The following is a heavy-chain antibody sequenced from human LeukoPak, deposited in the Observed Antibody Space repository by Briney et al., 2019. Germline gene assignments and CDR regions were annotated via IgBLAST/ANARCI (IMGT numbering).Heavy chain of an antibody. CDR3: ARDRVAGAFYFDY. V-gene: IGHV1-18*04. D-gene: IGHD6-19*01. Sequence: ASVKVSCKASGYTFTNYAVSWGRQAPGQDLEWMGGISAYNGNTNYAQKFQGRVTMTTDTSTSTAYLELRSLRSDDTAVYYCARDRVAGAFYFDYWGQGTLVTASS. CDR1: GYTFTNYA. CDR2: ISAYNGNT. J-gene: IGHJ4*02.